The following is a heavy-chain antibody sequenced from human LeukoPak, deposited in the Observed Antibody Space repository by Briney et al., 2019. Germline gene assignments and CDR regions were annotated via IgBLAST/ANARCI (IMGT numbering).Heavy chain of an antibody. V-gene: IGHV3-53*01. CDR1: GFTVSSNY. Sequence: GGSLRLSCAASGFTVSSNYMTWVRQAPGKGLEWVSVIYSGGSTYYADSAKGRFTISRDNSKNTLYLQMNSLRAEDTAVYYCARDRPGGGSYYGLDYWGQGTLVTVSS. CDR2: IYSGGST. CDR3: ARDRPGGGSYYGLDY. J-gene: IGHJ4*02. D-gene: IGHD1-26*01.